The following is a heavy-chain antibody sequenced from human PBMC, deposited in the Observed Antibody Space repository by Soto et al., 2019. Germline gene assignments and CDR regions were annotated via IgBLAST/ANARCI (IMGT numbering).Heavy chain of an antibody. Sequence: GSLRLSCAASGFTFTRYSMNWVRQAPGKGLEWVSSISSTTNYIYYGDSMKGRFTISRDNAKNSLYLEMNSLRAEDTAVYYCARESEDLTSNFVYWGQGTLVTVSS. CDR3: ARESEDLTSNFVY. CDR2: ISSTTNYI. CDR1: GFTFTRYS. J-gene: IGHJ4*02. V-gene: IGHV3-21*06.